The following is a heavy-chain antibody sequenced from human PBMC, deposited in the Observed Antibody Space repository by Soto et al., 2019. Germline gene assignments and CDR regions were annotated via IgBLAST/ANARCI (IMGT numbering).Heavy chain of an antibody. CDR2: VIPMFGTT. D-gene: IGHD1-1*01. V-gene: IGHV1-69*06. CDR1: GGIFSSYA. CDR3: ATQRTALNPFDP. Sequence: QVQLEQSGPEVKMPGSSVKVACKTSGGIFSSYAFNWVRQAPGQGLEWLGRVIPMFGTTNYTQRFQGRLTITADRATSAAYLELTSLTSEDTAVYFCATQRTALNPFDPWGQGTPVTVSS. J-gene: IGHJ5*02.